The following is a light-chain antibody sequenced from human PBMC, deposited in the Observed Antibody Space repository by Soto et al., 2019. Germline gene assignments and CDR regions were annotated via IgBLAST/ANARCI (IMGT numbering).Light chain of an antibody. CDR1: QSLSTY. Sequence: EIVLTQSPDTLSLSPGERATLSCRASQSLSTYLAWYQQKPGQAPRLLIYGVSSRATGVPDRFSGSGSGTDFTLTISRLEPEDFAVYYCQQYTDWPLTFGQGTKVDIK. V-gene: IGKV3-11*01. CDR3: QQYTDWPLT. CDR2: GVS. J-gene: IGKJ1*01.